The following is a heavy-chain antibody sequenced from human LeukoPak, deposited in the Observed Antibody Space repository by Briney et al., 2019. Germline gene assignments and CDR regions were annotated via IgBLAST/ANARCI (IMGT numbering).Heavy chain of an antibody. V-gene: IGHV4-4*07. CDR3: AREGRSATDGY. Sequence: SETLSLTGTSYGGSISTFYWTWNRQPAGQGLEGIGRISSSGGTDYNPSLQSRVTMSVASSKNQCSLKLSSMTAADTAVYYCAREGRSATDGYWGQGTLVTVSS. CDR1: GGSISTFY. D-gene: IGHD3-16*01. CDR2: ISSSGGT. J-gene: IGHJ4*02.